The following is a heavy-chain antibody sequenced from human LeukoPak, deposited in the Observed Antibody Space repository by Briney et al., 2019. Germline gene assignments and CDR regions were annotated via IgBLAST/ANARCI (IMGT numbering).Heavy chain of an antibody. CDR2: IYYNGAT. J-gene: IGHJ4*02. Sequence: TASETLSLTCTVSGGSISTYYWSWIRQPPGKGLEWIGYIYYNGATDYNPSLKSRVTISVDTSKNEFSLKLSSVTAADTALYYCARRTVTNGWFRIDYWGQGSLVIVSS. CDR3: ARRTVTNGWFRIDY. V-gene: IGHV4-59*08. D-gene: IGHD6-19*01. CDR1: GGSISTYY.